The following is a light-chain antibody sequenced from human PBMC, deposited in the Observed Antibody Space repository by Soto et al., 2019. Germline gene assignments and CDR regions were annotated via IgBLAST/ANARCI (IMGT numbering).Light chain of an antibody. CDR2: GAS. CDR3: RQYGRSLASA. CDR1: QSVSSNL. V-gene: IGKV3-20*01. Sequence: EIALTQSPGTLSLSPGERATLSCSPSQSVSSNLLAWYQEKPGQAPRLLIYGASSRATGIPDRFSGSGSGTDFTLTISRLEPEDFAVYYCRQYGRSLASAIGGGTKVDI. J-gene: IGKJ4*01.